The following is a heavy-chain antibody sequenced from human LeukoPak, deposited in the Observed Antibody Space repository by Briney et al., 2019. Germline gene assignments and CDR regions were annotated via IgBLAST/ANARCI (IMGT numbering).Heavy chain of an antibody. CDR3: AREHMTRVTLDY. CDR1: GYTFTGYY. Sequence: ASVKVSCKASGYTFTGYYMHWVRQAPGQGLEWMGWIYPNSGGTKYAQKFQGRVTMTRDTSISTAYPELSRLRSDDTAVYYCAREHMTRVTLDYWGQGTLVTVSS. V-gene: IGHV1-2*02. J-gene: IGHJ4*02. CDR2: IYPNSGGT. D-gene: IGHD4-17*01.